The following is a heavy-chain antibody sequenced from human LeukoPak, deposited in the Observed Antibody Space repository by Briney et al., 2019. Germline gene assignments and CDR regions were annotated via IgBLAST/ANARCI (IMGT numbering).Heavy chain of an antibody. CDR2: IYHSGST. CDR1: GYSISSGYY. V-gene: IGHV4-38-2*02. J-gene: IGHJ4*02. Sequence: SETLSLTCTVSGYSISSGYYWGWIRQPPGKGLEWIGSIYHSGSTYYNPSLKSRVTISVDTSKNQFSLKLSSETAADTAVYYCARRVGVALDYWGQGILVTVSS. D-gene: IGHD2-21*01. CDR3: ARRVGVALDY.